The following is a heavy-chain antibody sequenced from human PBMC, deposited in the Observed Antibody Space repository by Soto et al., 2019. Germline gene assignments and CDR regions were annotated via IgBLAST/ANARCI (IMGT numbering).Heavy chain of an antibody. CDR3: AGSPNYYYYGFDV. V-gene: IGHV4-61*08. J-gene: IGHJ6*02. Sequence: SETLSLTCTVSGGSVSSGDYFWSWLRQSPGKRLEWIAYIYYSGSTNYNPSLKSRATISVDTSKSQVSLTLTSMTAADAALYYCAGSPNYYYYGFDVWGQGTAVTVSS. CDR2: IYYSGST. CDR1: GGSVSSGDYF.